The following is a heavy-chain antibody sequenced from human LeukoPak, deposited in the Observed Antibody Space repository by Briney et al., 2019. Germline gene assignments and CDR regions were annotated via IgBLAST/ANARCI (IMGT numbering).Heavy chain of an antibody. CDR1: GGSISNSY. D-gene: IGHD7-27*01. Sequence: SETLSLTCTFSGGSISNSYWSWLRQPPGKGLAWIVYIYDSGTTNYADSLKGRVTISVDTSKSQFSLKLTSVSAADTAVYYCARHRQLGMPVDFWGQGTLVTVSS. J-gene: IGHJ4*02. CDR2: IYDSGTT. CDR3: ARHRQLGMPVDF. V-gene: IGHV4-59*08.